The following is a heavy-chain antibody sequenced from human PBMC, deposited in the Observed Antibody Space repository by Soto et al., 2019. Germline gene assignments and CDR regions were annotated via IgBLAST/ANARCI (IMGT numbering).Heavy chain of an antibody. CDR1: VFTFSSYS. Sequence: GGSLRLSCAASVFTFSSYSMNWVRQAPGKGLEWVSSISSSSGYIYYADSVKGRFTISRDNAKNSLYLQMNSLRAEDTAVYYCARDRPGYSYGSNFDYWGQGTLVTVSS. CDR3: ARDRPGYSYGSNFDY. D-gene: IGHD5-18*01. J-gene: IGHJ4*02. CDR2: ISSSSGYI. V-gene: IGHV3-21*01.